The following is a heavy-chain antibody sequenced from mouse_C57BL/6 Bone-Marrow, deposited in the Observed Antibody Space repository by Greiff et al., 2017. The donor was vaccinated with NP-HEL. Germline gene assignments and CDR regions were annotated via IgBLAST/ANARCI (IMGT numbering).Heavy chain of an antibody. CDR3: ARGYGSLWFAY. V-gene: IGHV1-81*01. CDR2: IYPRSGNT. J-gene: IGHJ3*01. Sequence: VKLMESGAELARPGASVKLSCKASGYTFTSYGISWVKQRTGQGLEWIGEIYPRSGNTYYNEKFKGKATLTADKSSSTAYMELRSLTSEDSAVYFCARGYGSLWFAYWGQGTLVTVSA. CDR1: GYTFTSYG. D-gene: IGHD1-1*01.